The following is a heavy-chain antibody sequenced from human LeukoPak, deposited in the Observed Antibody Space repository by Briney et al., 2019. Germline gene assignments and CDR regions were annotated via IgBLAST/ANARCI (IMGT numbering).Heavy chain of an antibody. V-gene: IGHV1-2*02. J-gene: IGHJ4*02. Sequence: ASVKVSCKASGYTFTGYYMHWVRQAPGQGLEWMGWINPNSGGTNYAQKFQGRVTMTRDTSISTAYMELSRLRSDDTAVYYCARGGGLRYFDWSSPYYFDYWGQGTLVTDSS. CDR2: INPNSGGT. CDR1: GYTFTGYY. D-gene: IGHD3-9*01. CDR3: ARGGGLRYFDWSSPYYFDY.